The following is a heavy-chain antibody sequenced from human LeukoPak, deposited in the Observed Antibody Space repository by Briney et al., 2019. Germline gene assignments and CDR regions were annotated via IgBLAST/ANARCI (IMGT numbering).Heavy chain of an antibody. D-gene: IGHD5-24*01. V-gene: IGHV3-33*06. J-gene: IGHJ4*02. Sequence: PGGSLRLSCAASGFTFSSSAMHWVRQPPGKGLEWVAVIWYDGSNKYYADSVKGRFTISRDNSKNTLYLQMNSLRAEDTAVYYCAKAGIGRDGYNLFYWGQGTLVTVSS. CDR3: AKAGIGRDGYNLFY. CDR2: IWYDGSNK. CDR1: GFTFSSSA.